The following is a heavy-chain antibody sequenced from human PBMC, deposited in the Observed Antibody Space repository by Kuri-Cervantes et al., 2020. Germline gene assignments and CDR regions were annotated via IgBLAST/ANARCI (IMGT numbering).Heavy chain of an antibody. J-gene: IGHJ4*02. D-gene: IGHD5-18*01. CDR3: AKSGTDTAMVNFDY. Sequence: GESLKISCAASGFTVSSNYMSWVRQAPGKGLEWVAVISYDGSNKYYADSVKGRFTISRDNSKNTLYLQMNSLRAEDTAVYYCAKSGTDTAMVNFDYWGQGTLVTVSS. CDR1: GFTVSSNY. CDR2: ISYDGSNK. V-gene: IGHV3-30*18.